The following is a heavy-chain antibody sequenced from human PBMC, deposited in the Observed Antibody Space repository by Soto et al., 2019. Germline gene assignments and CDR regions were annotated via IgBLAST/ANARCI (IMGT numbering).Heavy chain of an antibody. D-gene: IGHD4-17*01. CDR2: IYYSGST. V-gene: IGHV4-59*01. J-gene: IGHJ4*02. CDR1: GGSISSYY. Sequence: QVQLQESGPGLVKPSETLYLSCSVSGGSISSYYWCWIRQPPGKGLEWIGYIYYSGSTNYNPSLKSRVTISVDTSKNQFSVKLSSVTAADTALYYCARRYGASFDYWGQGTPVSVSS. CDR3: ARRYGASFDY.